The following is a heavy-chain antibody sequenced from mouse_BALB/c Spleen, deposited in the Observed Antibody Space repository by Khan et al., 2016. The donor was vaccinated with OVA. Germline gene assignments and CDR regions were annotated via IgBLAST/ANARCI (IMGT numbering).Heavy chain of an antibody. CDR3: VRDGAYHRNDGWFAY. CDR2: INPSNGYT. V-gene: IGHV1-4*01. CDR1: GYTFTSYT. D-gene: IGHD2-14*01. J-gene: IGHJ3*01. Sequence: VQLQESGAELARPGVSVKMSCKASGYTFTSYTIHWIKKRPGQGLEWIGYINPSNGYTNYNQKFKDKATLTTDKSSNTAYLQLSSLTSDDSAVYNCVRDGAYHRNDGWFAYWGQGTLVTVSA.